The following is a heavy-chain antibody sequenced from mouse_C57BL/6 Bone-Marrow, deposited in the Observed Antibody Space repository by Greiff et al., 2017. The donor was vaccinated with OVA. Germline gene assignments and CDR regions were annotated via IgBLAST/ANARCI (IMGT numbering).Heavy chain of an antibody. CDR2: IWSGGST. V-gene: IGHV2-2*01. CDR1: GFSLTSYG. D-gene: IGHD2-12*01. Sequence: VKLMESGPGLVQPSQSLSITCTVSGFSLTSYGVHWVRQSPGKGLEWLGVIWSGGSTDYNAAFISRLSISKDNSKSQVFFKMNSLQADDTAIYYCARNDYSAYYYAMDYWGQGTSVTVSS. CDR3: ARNDYSAYYYAMDY. J-gene: IGHJ4*01.